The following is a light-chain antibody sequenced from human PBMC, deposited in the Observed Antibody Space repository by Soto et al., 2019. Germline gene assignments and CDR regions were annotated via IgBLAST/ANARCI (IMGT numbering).Light chain of an antibody. Sequence: QSVLTQPPSVSGARGQRVTISCTGSSSNIGARYDVHWYQQLPGTAPKLLIYGNSNRPSGVPDRFSGSKSGTSASLAITGLQAEDEADYYCQSYDSSLNAVVFGGGTKLTVL. CDR2: GNS. V-gene: IGLV1-40*01. CDR1: SSNIGARYD. CDR3: QSYDSSLNAVV. J-gene: IGLJ2*01.